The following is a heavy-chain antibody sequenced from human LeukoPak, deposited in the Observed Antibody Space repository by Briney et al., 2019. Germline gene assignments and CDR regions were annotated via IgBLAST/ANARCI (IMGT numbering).Heavy chain of an antibody. D-gene: IGHD2-15*01. CDR2: IYYSGST. CDR3: ATSVVAARDY. CDR1: GGSISSSNYY. J-gene: IGHJ4*02. Sequence: SETLSLTCTVSGGSISSSNYYWGWIRQPPGKGLEWIGSIYYSGSTYYNPSLKSRLTISIETSKNQFSLKLSSVTAADTAVYYCATSVVAARDYWGQGTLVTVSS. V-gene: IGHV4-39*07.